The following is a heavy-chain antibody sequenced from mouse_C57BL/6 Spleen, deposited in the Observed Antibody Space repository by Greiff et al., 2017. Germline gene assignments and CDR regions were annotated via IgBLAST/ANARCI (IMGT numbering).Heavy chain of an antibody. V-gene: IGHV1-5*01. D-gene: IGHD1-1*01. J-gene: IGHJ2*01. CDR1: GYTFTSYW. CDR3: TREDSNTVYAFDY. CDR2: IYPGNSDT. Sequence: EVQLQQSGTVLARPGASVKMSCKTSGYTFTSYWMHWVKQRPGQGLEWIGAIYPGNSDTSYNQKFKGKAKLTAVTSASTAYMELSSLTNEDSAVYYCTREDSNTVYAFDYWGQGTTLTVSS.